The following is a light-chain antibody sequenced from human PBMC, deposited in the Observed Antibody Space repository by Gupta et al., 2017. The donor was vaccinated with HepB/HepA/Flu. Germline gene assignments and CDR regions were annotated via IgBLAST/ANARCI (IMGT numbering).Light chain of an antibody. CDR1: QGISSY. Sequence: DIQLTQSPSFLSASVGDRVTITYLASQGISSYLAWYQQKPGKAPKLLIYAASTVKSGVPSRFSGSGSGTEFTLTISSRQPEDFATYYCQHRNSSPFTFGRGTKVEIK. V-gene: IGKV1-9*01. CDR2: AAS. CDR3: QHRNSSPFT. J-gene: IGKJ4*01.